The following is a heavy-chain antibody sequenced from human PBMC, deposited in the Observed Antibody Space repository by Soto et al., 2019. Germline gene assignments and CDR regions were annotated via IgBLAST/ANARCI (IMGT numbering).Heavy chain of an antibody. V-gene: IGHV1-8*01. CDR2: MNPNSGNT. Sequence: QVQLVQSGAEVKKPGASVKVSCKASGYTFTSYDINWVRQATGQGLEWMGWMNPNSGNTGYAQKFQGRVTMTRNTTISTDYMELSSMRSEDTAVYYCARWPDGYYYYGIDVWGQGTTVTVSS. CDR3: ARWPDGYYYYGIDV. CDR1: GYTFTSYD. J-gene: IGHJ6*02.